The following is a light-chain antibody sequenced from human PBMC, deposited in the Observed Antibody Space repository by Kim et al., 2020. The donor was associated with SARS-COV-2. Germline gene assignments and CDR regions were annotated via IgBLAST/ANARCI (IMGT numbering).Light chain of an antibody. CDR3: QSYNRDNVL. J-gene: IGLJ2*01. Sequence: TVTISCNRSSGSIGDKYVQWYQQRPGSVPTTVIYEDDQRPSGVSDRFSGSIDNSSNSASLTISGLRTEDEADYYCQSYNRDNVLFGGGTQLTVL. CDR1: SGSIGDKY. V-gene: IGLV6-57*03. CDR2: EDD.